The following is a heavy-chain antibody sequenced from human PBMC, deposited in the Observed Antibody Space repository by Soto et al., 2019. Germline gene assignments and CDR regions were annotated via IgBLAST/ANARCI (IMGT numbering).Heavy chain of an antibody. D-gene: IGHD6-13*01. CDR1: GGSISSYY. V-gene: IGHV4-59*01. Sequence: SETLSLTCTVSGGSISSYYWSWIRQPPGKGLEWIGYIYYSGSTNYNPSLKSRVTISVDTSKNQFSLKLSSVTAADTAVYYCARDQSTGKYSSSFNWFDPWGQGTLVTVSS. CDR2: IYYSGST. CDR3: ARDQSTGKYSSSFNWFDP. J-gene: IGHJ5*02.